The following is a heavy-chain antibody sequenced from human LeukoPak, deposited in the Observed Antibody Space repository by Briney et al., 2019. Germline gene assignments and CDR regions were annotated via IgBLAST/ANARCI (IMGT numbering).Heavy chain of an antibody. V-gene: IGHV4-59*01. D-gene: IGHD3-22*01. CDR1: GGSFSSYY. J-gene: IGHJ4*02. CDR3: ARERRYYDSTGCYAANLDY. CDR2: IYDSGST. Sequence: SETLSLTCAVSGGSFSSYYWSWIRQPPGKGLEWVGYIYDSGSTNYNPSLKSRVTMSVDTSKNQLSLKLSSVTAADTAVYYCARERRYYDSTGCYAANLDYWGQGTLVTVSS.